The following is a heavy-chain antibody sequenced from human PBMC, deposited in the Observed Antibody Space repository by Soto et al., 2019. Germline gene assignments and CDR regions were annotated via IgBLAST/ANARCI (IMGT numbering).Heavy chain of an antibody. CDR3: ARRKSLYDSSGFNWAPSFDY. V-gene: IGHV4-39*01. J-gene: IGHJ4*02. CDR2: IYYSGST. Sequence: KPSETLSLTCTVSGGPISSSSYYWGWIRQPPGKGLEWIGSIYYSGSTYYNPSLKSRVTISVDTSKNQFSLKLSSVTAADTAVYYCARRKSLYDSSGFNWAPSFDYWGQGTLVTVSS. D-gene: IGHD3-22*01. CDR1: GGPISSSSYY.